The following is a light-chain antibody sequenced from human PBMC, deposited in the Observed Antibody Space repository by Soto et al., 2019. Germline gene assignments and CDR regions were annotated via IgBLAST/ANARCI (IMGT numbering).Light chain of an antibody. J-gene: IGLJ1*01. CDR3: SSSTPTRGLV. CDR1: SSDLTYNS. CDR2: AVS. V-gene: IGLV2-14*01. Sequence: QSVLTQPASVSGSLGQSISISCTEDSSDLTYNSVSWYQHHPHKAPKLIIYAVSYRPSGVSTRFSGSQSAGSASLTISGLQAEDEADYYCSSSTPTRGLVFGSGTKVTVL.